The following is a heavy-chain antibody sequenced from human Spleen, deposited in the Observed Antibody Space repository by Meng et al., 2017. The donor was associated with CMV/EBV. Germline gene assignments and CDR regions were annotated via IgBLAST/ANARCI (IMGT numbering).Heavy chain of an antibody. CDR3: ARAVGRGTWYGNWLDP. D-gene: IGHD4-17*01. CDR2: IKKEGKKK. V-gene: IGHV3-30*03. Sequence: VRKATGKGMEGGEGIKKEGKKKKEKEKEKGRFTLTRENSKNTVYVQMNSLRVEDTAVYYCARAVGRGTWYGNWLDPWGQGTLVTVSS. J-gene: IGHJ5*02.